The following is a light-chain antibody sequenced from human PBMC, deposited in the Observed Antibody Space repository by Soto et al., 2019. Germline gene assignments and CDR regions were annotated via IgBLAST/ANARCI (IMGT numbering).Light chain of an antibody. CDR3: QQRSNWPVT. CDR2: DAS. J-gene: IGKJ1*01. CDR1: QSVSTY. Sequence: EMVLTQSPATLSLSPGERATLSCRASQSVSTYLAWYQQKPGQAPRLLIYDASSRATGIPARFSGSGSGTEFTLTNSSLEPEDFAVYYCQQRSNWPVTFGQGTRVEIK. V-gene: IGKV3-11*01.